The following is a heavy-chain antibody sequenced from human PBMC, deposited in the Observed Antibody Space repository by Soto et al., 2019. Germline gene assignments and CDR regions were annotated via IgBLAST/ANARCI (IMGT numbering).Heavy chain of an antibody. Sequence: PSETLSLTCTVSGGSISSYYWSWIRQPPGKGLEWIGYIYYSGSTNYNPSLKSRVTISVDTSKNQFSLKLSSVTAADTAVYYCARDHYDFWSGYSYGWFDPWGPGTLVTVSS. CDR2: IYYSGST. D-gene: IGHD3-3*01. V-gene: IGHV4-59*01. J-gene: IGHJ5*02. CDR3: ARDHYDFWSGYSYGWFDP. CDR1: GGSISSYY.